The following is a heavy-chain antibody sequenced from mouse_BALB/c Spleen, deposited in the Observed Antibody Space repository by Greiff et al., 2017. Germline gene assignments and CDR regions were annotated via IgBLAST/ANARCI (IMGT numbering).Heavy chain of an antibody. CDR1: GYTFTSYY. CDR3: AREVRRRYFDY. Sequence: VKLQESGPELVKPGASVRISCKASGYTFTSYYIHWVKQRPGQGLEWIGWIYPGNVNTKYNEKFKGKATLTADKSSSTAYMQLSSLTSEDSAVYFCAREVRRRYFDYWGQGTTLTVSS. J-gene: IGHJ2*01. D-gene: IGHD2-14*01. CDR2: IYPGNVNT. V-gene: IGHV1S56*01.